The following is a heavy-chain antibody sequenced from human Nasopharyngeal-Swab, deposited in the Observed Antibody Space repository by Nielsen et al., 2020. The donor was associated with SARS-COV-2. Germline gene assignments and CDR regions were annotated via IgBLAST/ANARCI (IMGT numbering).Heavy chain of an antibody. CDR2: ISGSGGST. Sequence: GGSLRLSCAASGFTFSSYAMSWVRQAPGKGLEWVSAISGSGGSTYYADSVKGRFTISRDNSKNTLYLQMNSLRAEDTAVYYCAKDRYYGVQSPTEFDYWGQGTLVTVSS. CDR3: AKDRYYGVQSPTEFDY. V-gene: IGHV3-23*01. CDR1: GFTFSSYA. D-gene: IGHD3-16*01. J-gene: IGHJ4*02.